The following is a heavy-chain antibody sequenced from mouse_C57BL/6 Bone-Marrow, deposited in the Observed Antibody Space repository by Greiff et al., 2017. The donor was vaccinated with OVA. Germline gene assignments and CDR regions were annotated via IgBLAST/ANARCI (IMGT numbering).Heavy chain of an antibody. CDR2: IHPNSGST. J-gene: IGHJ2*01. D-gene: IGHD1-1*01. CDR3: ARRGYYYGSSQL. CDR1: GYTFTSYW. V-gene: IGHV1-64*01. Sequence: QVQLQQPGAELVKPGASVKLSCKASGYTFTSYWMYWVKQRPGQGLEWIGMIHPNSGSTNYNEKFKSKATLTVDKSSSTAYMQLSSLTSEDSAVYYCARRGYYYGSSQLWGQGTTLTVSS.